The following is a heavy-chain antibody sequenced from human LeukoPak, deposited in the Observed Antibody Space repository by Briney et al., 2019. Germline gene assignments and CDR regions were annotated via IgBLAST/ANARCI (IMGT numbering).Heavy chain of an antibody. CDR3: ARTLLQYDSSGYYQNFDY. Sequence: SAKVSCKASGGTFSSYAISWVRQAPGQGLEWMGVIIPIFGTANYAQKSQGRVTITTDESTSTAYMELSSLRSEDTAVYYRARTLLQYDSSGYYQNFDYWGQGTLVTVSS. V-gene: IGHV1-69*05. J-gene: IGHJ4*02. CDR1: GGTFSSYA. D-gene: IGHD3-22*01. CDR2: IIPIFGTA.